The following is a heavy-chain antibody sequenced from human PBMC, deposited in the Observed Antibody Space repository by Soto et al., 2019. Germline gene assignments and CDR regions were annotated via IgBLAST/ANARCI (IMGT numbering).Heavy chain of an antibody. CDR3: ARHEGMYGGDYPQFDYYYGMDV. D-gene: IGHD2-21*02. CDR1: GYSFTSYW. J-gene: IGHJ6*02. Sequence: GESLKISCKGSGYSFTSYWIGWVRQMPGKGLEWMGIIYPGDSDTRYSPSFQGQVTISADKSISTAYLQWSSLKASDTAMYYCARHEGMYGGDYPQFDYYYGMDVWGQGTTVTVSS. CDR2: IYPGDSDT. V-gene: IGHV5-51*01.